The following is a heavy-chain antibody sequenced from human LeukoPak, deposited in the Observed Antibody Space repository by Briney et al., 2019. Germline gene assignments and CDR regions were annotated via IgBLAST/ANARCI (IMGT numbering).Heavy chain of an antibody. D-gene: IGHD6-6*01. J-gene: IGHJ4*02. Sequence: ASVKVSCKASDYTFTDHYIHWVRQAPGQGPEWMGQIHSNSEGEKYAQKFQGRITVLRDTSINTIYMELTSLTSDDTAVYYCAREPYSTSSDRHGRTFDYWGQGTLVTISS. CDR2: IHSNSEGE. CDR3: AREPYSTSSDRHGRTFDY. V-gene: IGHV1-2*06. CDR1: DYTFTDHY.